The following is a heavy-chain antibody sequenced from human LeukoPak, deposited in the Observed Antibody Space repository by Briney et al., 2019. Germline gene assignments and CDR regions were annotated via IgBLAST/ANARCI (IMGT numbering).Heavy chain of an antibody. J-gene: IGHJ3*02. V-gene: IGHV3-21*01. D-gene: IGHD2-2*01. Sequence: GGSLRLSCAASGFTFSSYSMNWVRQAPGKGLEWVSSISSSSSYIYYADSVKGRFTISRDNAKNSLYLQMNSLRAEDTAVYYCARAPDVVVPAALRSAFDIWGQGTMVTVSS. CDR3: ARAPDVVVPAALRSAFDI. CDR1: GFTFSSYS. CDR2: ISSSSSYI.